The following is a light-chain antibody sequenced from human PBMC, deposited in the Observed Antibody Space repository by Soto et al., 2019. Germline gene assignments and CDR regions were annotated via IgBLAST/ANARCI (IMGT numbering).Light chain of an antibody. Sequence: EIVLTQSPATLSLSPGERATLSCRASQSVSINLAWYQQKPGQAPRLLIYDASNRPTGIPARSTGSGSGTDFNLTTSSLEPEDFAVYYCQQRNNWPPITFGPGTRLDIK. V-gene: IGKV3-11*01. CDR1: QSVSIN. CDR2: DAS. J-gene: IGKJ5*01. CDR3: QQRNNWPPIT.